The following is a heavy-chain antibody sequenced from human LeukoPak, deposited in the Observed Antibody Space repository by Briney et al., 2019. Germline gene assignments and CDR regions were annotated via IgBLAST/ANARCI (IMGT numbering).Heavy chain of an antibody. CDR3: TTVWWLAPDY. CDR1: GLTFGDSA. Sequence: PGGSLRLSCTTSGLTFGDSAFGWVRQPPGKGLEWVGLIRSKAYGGTAEYTASGKGRFTISRDDSKSIAYLQMNSLKTEDTAVYYCTTVWWLAPDYWGQGTLVTVSS. V-gene: IGHV3-49*04. J-gene: IGHJ4*02. D-gene: IGHD2-21*01. CDR2: IRSKAYGGTA.